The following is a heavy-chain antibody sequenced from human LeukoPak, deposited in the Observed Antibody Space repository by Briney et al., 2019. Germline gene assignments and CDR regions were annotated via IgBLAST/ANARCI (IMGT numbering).Heavy chain of an antibody. CDR2: ISYDGSNK. D-gene: IGHD3-9*01. J-gene: IGHJ4*02. CDR1: GFTFSSYA. V-gene: IGHV3-30*04. Sequence: PWGSLRLSCAASGFTFSSYAMHWVRQAPGKGLEWVAVISYDGSNKYYADSVKGRFTISRDNSKNTLYLQMNSLRAEDTAVYYCARGSYDILTGYPYYFDYWGQGTLVTVSS. CDR3: ARGSYDILTGYPYYFDY.